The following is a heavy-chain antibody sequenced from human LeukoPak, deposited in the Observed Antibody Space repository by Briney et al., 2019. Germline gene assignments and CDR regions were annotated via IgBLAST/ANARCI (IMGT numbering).Heavy chain of an antibody. CDR1: GFTFSDYA. V-gene: IGHV3-23*01. J-gene: IGHJ4*02. CDR3: AKESSSPANNFDK. Sequence: PGGSLRLSCAASGFTFSDYALNWVRHAPGKWLEGLSVMCGSGGTTYYADFVKCLFTISRDSSNNPMYLEMNTLRSEDTPVYYCAKESSSPANNFDKWGQGTLVTVS. CDR2: MCGSGGTT.